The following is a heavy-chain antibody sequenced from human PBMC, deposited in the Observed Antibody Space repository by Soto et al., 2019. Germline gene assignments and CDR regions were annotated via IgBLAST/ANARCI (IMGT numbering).Heavy chain of an antibody. CDR3: ARRDCSGGSCEDWYFDL. CDR1: GYTFTGYY. V-gene: IGHV1-2*04. Sequence: QVQLVQSGAEVKKPGASVKVSCKASGYTFTGYYMHWVRQAPGQGLEWMGWINPNSGGTNYAQKVQGWVTMNRDTSISTAYMELSRLRSDDTAVYYCARRDCSGGSCEDWYFDLWGRGTLVTVSS. CDR2: INPNSGGT. D-gene: IGHD2-15*01. J-gene: IGHJ2*01.